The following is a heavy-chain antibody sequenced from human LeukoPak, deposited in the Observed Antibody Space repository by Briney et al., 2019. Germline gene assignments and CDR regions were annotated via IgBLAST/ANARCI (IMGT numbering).Heavy chain of an antibody. J-gene: IGHJ4*02. V-gene: IGHV4-4*07. Sequence: SETLSLTCTVSGGSISSYYWSWIRQPPGKGLEWIGHIYTSGSTNYNPSLRSRVTMSVDMSKNQFSLKLRSVTAADTAVYYCARDVVAARGSFDYWGQGTLVTASS. CDR3: ARDVVAARGSFDY. D-gene: IGHD2-2*01. CDR2: IYTSGST. CDR1: GGSISSYY.